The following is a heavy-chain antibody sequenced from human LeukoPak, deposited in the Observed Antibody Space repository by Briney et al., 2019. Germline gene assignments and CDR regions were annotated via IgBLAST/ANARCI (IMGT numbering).Heavy chain of an antibody. CDR1: GYTFTSYG. J-gene: IGHJ4*02. V-gene: IGHV1-18*01. Sequence: ASVKVSCKASGYTFTSYGISWVRQAPGQGLEWMGWISAYNGNTNYAQKLQGRVTMTTDTSTSTAYMELRSLRSDDTAVYYCARELLRELAAAQVEIDHFRYFDYWGQGTLVTVSS. CDR2: ISAYNGNT. CDR3: ARELLRELAAAQVEIDHFRYFDY. D-gene: IGHD6-13*01.